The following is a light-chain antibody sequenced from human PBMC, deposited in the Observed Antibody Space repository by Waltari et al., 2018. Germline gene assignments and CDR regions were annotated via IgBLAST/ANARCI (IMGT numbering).Light chain of an antibody. V-gene: IGLV1-44*01. CDR1: DSNIGANP. CDR3: AAWDDRLDSYV. Sequence: QSVLTQAPSASGTPGRGVTVPCSGSDSNIGANPVTWYQHVPGAAPKVLIYRSNQRPSGAPDRFSGSKSGTSASLAISGLRSEDEADYYCAAWDDRLDSYVFGTGTRVTVL. CDR2: RSN. J-gene: IGLJ1*01.